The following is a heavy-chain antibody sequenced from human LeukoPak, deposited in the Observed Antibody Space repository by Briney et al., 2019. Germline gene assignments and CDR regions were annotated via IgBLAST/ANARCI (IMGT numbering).Heavy chain of an antibody. V-gene: IGHV4-39*07. CDR3: ATMDSTVY. Sequence: SETLSLTCTVSGGSISSSSYYWGWIRQPPGKGLEWIGSIYYSGSTYYNPSLKSRPVTISVDTSKNQFSLKLSSVTAADTAVYYCATMDSTVYWGQGTLVTVSP. J-gene: IGHJ4*02. CDR2: IYYSGST. CDR1: GGSISSSSYY. D-gene: IGHD2/OR15-2a*01.